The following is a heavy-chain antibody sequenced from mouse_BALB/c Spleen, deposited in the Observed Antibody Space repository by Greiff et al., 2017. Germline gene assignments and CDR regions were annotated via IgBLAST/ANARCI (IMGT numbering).Heavy chain of an antibody. CDR1: GFTFSSYT. CDR2: ISNGGGST. Sequence: EVQGVESGGGLVQPGGSLKLSCAASGFTFSSYTMSWVRQTPEKRLEWVAYISNGGGSTYYPDTVKGRFTISRDNAKNTLYLQMSSLKSEDTAMYYCASSYYRFAYWGQGTLVTVSA. V-gene: IGHV5-12-2*01. J-gene: IGHJ3*01. D-gene: IGHD2-10*01. CDR3: ASSYYRFAY.